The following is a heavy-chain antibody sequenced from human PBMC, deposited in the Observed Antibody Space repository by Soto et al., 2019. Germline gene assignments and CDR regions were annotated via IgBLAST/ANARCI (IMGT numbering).Heavy chain of an antibody. CDR1: GGSISSGDYY. CDR3: ARGSGYDHPTYYYYYGMDV. D-gene: IGHD5-12*01. CDR2: IYYSGST. J-gene: IGHJ6*02. V-gene: IGHV4-30-4*01. Sequence: QVQLQESGPGLVKPSQTLSLTCTVSGGSISSGDYYWSWIRQPPGKGLEWIGYIYYSGSTYYNPSLKSRVTISVDTSKNQFSLKLSSVTAADTAVYYWARGSGYDHPTYYYYYGMDVWGQGTTVTVSS.